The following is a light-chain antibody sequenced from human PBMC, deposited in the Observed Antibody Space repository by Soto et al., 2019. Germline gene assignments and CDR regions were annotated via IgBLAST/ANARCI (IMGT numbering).Light chain of an antibody. J-gene: IGKJ5*01. V-gene: IGKV3-15*01. Sequence: TQSPAFLSVSPGERATLSCRDIQTVDTLLAWYQPTPGQAPRPXIYRASPRETGIPALFSGSGAGTEFTRRISSLQSEDVAIDSCLQYNNWPITFCQGTRLEI. CDR3: LQYNNWPIT. CDR1: QTVDTL. CDR2: RAS.